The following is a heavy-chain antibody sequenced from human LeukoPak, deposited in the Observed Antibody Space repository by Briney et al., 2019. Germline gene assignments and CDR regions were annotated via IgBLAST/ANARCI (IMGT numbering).Heavy chain of an antibody. D-gene: IGHD3-10*01. V-gene: IGHV3-23*01. J-gene: IGHJ5*01. CDR2: ISGSGDST. CDR3: AKDAVRGSGRINWFDS. CDR1: GFTFSSYA. Sequence: GGSLRLSCAASGFTFSSYAMTWVRQAPGKGLEWVSAISGSGDSTYYADSVKGRFTISKDNSKNTLYLQMNSLRAEDTAVYYCAKDAVRGSGRINWFDSWGQGTLVTVSS.